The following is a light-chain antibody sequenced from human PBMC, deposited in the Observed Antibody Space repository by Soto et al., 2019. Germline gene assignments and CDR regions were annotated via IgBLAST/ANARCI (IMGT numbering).Light chain of an antibody. J-gene: IGLJ2*01. CDR1: SSNIGNNY. Sequence: QSVLTQPPSVSAAPGQKVTISCSGSSSNIGNNYVSWYQQLPGTAPKLLIYENNTRPSGIPDRFSGSKSGTSATLGITGLQTLEWDDYYCGTVDRSLSAHVVFGGGTNVTVL. V-gene: IGLV1-51*02. CDR3: GTVDRSLSAHVV. CDR2: ENN.